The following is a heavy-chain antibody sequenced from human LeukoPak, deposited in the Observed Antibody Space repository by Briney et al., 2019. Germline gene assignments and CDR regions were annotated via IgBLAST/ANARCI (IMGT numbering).Heavy chain of an antibody. CDR1: GHTFTGYY. Sequence: GASVKVSCKASGHTFTGYYMHWVRQAPGQGLEWMGWINPNSGGTNYAQKFQGRVTMTRDTSISTAYMELSRLRSDDTAVYYCAREEGTVTLTDYGMDVWGQGTTVTVSS. CDR2: INPNSGGT. V-gene: IGHV1-2*02. CDR3: AREEGTVTLTDYGMDV. J-gene: IGHJ6*02. D-gene: IGHD4-17*01.